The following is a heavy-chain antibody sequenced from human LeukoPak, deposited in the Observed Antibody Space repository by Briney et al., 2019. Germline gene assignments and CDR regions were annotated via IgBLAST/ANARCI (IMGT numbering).Heavy chain of an antibody. CDR1: GFTFSSYE. D-gene: IGHD1/OR15-1a*01. CDR3: ARENTEDAFDI. V-gene: IGHV3-48*03. CDR2: ISSSASTR. J-gene: IGHJ3*02. Sequence: PGVSLRLSCAASGFTFSSYEMNWVRQAPGKGLEWVSYISSSASTRNYADSVKGRFTISRDNAKNSLYLQMSSLRAEDTAVYYCARENTEDAFDIWGQGTMVIVSS.